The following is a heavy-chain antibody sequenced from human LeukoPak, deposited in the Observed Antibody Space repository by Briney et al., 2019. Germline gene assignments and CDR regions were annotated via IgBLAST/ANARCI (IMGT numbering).Heavy chain of an antibody. CDR1: GFTFSNDW. CDR3: ARVLAQYCSGGSCSTDY. V-gene: IGHV3-7*01. D-gene: IGHD2-15*01. Sequence: GGSLRLSCAASGFTFSNDWMSWVRPAPGKGLEWVANIKKDGSEKYYVDSVKGRFSISRDNAENSLYLQMNSLRAEDTAVYYCARVLAQYCSGGSCSTDYWGQGTLVTVSS. J-gene: IGHJ4*02. CDR2: IKKDGSEK.